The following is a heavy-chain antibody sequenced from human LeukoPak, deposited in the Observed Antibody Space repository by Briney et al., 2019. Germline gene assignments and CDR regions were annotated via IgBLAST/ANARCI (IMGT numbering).Heavy chain of an antibody. J-gene: IGHJ4*02. CDR1: GLTFGNYG. V-gene: IGHV3-64*01. D-gene: IGHD1-26*01. CDR2: ISSDGGGT. Sequence: PGGSLRLSCVASGLTFGNYGMNWVRQAPGKGLEYVSSISSDGGGTYYANSVKGRFTISRDNSKNTLYLQMGSLRAEDMAMYYCARPKVGATLDYWGQGTLVTVSS. CDR3: ARPKVGATLDY.